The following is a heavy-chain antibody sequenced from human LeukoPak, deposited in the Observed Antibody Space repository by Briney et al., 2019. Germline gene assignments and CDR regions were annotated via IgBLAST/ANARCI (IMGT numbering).Heavy chain of an antibody. CDR2: ISWNSGSI. CDR3: AKSGSGSYYGFFDY. Sequence: GRSLRLSCAASGFTFDDYAMHWVRQAPGKGLEWVSGISWNSGSIGYADSVKGRFTISRDNAENSLYLQMNSLRAEDTALYYCAKSGSGSYYGFFDYWGQGTLVTVSS. J-gene: IGHJ4*02. D-gene: IGHD1-26*01. CDR1: GFTFDDYA. V-gene: IGHV3-9*01.